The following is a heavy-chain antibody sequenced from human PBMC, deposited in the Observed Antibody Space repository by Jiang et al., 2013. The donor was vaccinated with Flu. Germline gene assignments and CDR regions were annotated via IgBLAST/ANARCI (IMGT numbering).Heavy chain of an antibody. CDR1: GYTFIGYY. V-gene: IGHV1-2*02. D-gene: IGHD3-22*01. J-gene: IGHJ4*02. CDR3: SRQEYYYDSSGYYDD. Sequence: SGAEVKKPGASVKVSCKASGYTFIGYYIHWVRQAPGQGLEYMGWINPNSGGTNYAQKFQGRVTMTRDTSITTAYMELSRLRYDDTAVYYCSRQEYYYDSSGYYDDWGQGTLVTVSS. CDR2: INPNSGGT.